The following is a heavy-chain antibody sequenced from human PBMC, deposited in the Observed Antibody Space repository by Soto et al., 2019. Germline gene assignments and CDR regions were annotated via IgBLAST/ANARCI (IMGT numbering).Heavy chain of an antibody. D-gene: IGHD3-10*01. CDR3: ARFPAYYGSGSYAFDI. CDR1: GYSFTSYW. J-gene: IGHJ3*02. CDR2: IDPSDSYT. Sequence: RGESLKISCQGSGYSFTSYWISWVRQMPGKGLEWMGRIDPSDSYTNYSPSFQGPVTISADKSISTAYLQWSSLKASDTAMYYCARFPAYYGSGSYAFDIWGQGTMVTVS. V-gene: IGHV5-10-1*01.